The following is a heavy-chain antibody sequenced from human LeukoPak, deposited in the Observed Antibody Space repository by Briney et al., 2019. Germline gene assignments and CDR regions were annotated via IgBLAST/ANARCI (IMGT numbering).Heavy chain of an antibody. CDR2: ISYDGSNK. V-gene: IGHV3-30*18. J-gene: IGHJ1*01. Sequence: PGRSLRLSCAASGFTSSSYGMHWVRQAPGKGLEWVAVISYDGSNKYYADSVKGRFTISRDNSKNTLYLQMNSLRAEDTAVYYCAKLPSMYCGGDCYTEYFQHWGQGTLVTVSS. CDR3: AKLPSMYCGGDCYTEYFQH. CDR1: GFTSSSYG. D-gene: IGHD2-21*02.